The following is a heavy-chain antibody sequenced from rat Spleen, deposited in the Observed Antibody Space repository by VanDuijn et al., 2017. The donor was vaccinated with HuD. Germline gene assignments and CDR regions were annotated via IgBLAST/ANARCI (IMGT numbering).Heavy chain of an antibody. J-gene: IGHJ2*01. V-gene: IGHV5-29*01. D-gene: IGHD1-12*03. CDR2: ISYDGSST. CDR1: GFTFSDYY. Sequence: EVQLVESDGGLVQPGRSLKLSCAASGFTFSDYYMAWVRQAPTKGLEWVATISYDGSSTYYRDSVKGRFTISRDNAKSTLYLQMDSLRSEDTATYFCARYGYFDGYYWGQGVMVTVSS. CDR3: ARYGYFDGYY.